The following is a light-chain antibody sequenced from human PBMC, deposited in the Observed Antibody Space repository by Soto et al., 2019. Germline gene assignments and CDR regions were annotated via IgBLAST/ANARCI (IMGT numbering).Light chain of an antibody. CDR1: LSVSSY. CDR2: DAS. V-gene: IGKV3-11*01. Sequence: VVTQSQPTLSLSPGERSTLSCGTSLSVSSYLAWYQQKPGQAPRLLIYDASNRATGIPARFTGSGSGTDFNLTISTLVPEDFAVYYCQQRQYWPPITFGQGTILDIK. J-gene: IGKJ5*01. CDR3: QQRQYWPPIT.